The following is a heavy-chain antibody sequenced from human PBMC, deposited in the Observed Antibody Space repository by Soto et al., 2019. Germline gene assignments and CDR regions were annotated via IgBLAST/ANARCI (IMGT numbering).Heavy chain of an antibody. D-gene: IGHD5-18*01. Sequence: GASVQVSCKASGGTFSSYAISWVRQAPGQGLEWMGGIIPIFGTANYAQKFQGRVTITADKSTSTAYMELSSLRSEDTAVYYCAREGGLGYSYGYIDYWGQGTLVTVSS. CDR2: IIPIFGTA. CDR3: AREGGLGYSYGYIDY. CDR1: GGTFSSYA. V-gene: IGHV1-69*06. J-gene: IGHJ4*02.